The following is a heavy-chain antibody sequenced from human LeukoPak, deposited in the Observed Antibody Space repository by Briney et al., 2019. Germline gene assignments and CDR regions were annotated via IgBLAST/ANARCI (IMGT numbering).Heavy chain of an antibody. CDR1: GFTFSSYS. Sequence: GGSLRLSCAASGFTFSSYSMNWVRQAPGKGLEWVSYISSSGSSIYYADSVKGRFTISRDNAKNTLYLQMNSLRAEDTALYYSGREPSYGLDYWGQGTLVTVSS. V-gene: IGHV3-48*01. CDR2: ISSSGSSI. CDR3: GREPSYGLDY. D-gene: IGHD5-18*01. J-gene: IGHJ4*02.